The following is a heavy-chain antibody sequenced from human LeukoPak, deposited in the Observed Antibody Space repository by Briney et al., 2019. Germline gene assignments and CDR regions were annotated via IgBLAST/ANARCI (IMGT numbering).Heavy chain of an antibody. V-gene: IGHV4-59*01. CDR3: ARGGYGDYVGY. D-gene: IGHD4-17*01. Sequence: SETLSLTCSVSGGSISRYYWSWIRQPPGKGLEWIGYIYYSGSTNYNPSLKSRVTISVDTSKNQFSLKLSSVTAADTAVYYCARGGYGDYVGYWGQGTLVTVSS. CDR2: IYYSGST. J-gene: IGHJ4*02. CDR1: GGSISRYY.